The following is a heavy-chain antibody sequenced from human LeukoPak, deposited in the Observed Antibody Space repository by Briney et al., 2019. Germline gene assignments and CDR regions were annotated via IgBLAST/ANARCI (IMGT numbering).Heavy chain of an antibody. V-gene: IGHV1-8*01. J-gene: IGHJ4*02. CDR1: GYTFTSYD. CDR3: ARGGGYYDRSAKYFIRPPEY. Sequence: ASVKVSCKASGYTFTSYDISWVRQATGQGLEWMGGMNPNSGNTGYAQKFQGRVTMTRNTSISTAYMELSSLRSEDTAVYYCARGGGYYDRSAKYFIRPPEYWGQGTLVTVSS. D-gene: IGHD3-22*01. CDR2: MNPNSGNT.